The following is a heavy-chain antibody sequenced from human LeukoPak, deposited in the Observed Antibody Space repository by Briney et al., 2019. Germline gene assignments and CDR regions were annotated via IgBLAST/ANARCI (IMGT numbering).Heavy chain of an antibody. D-gene: IGHD5-12*01. Sequence: SETLSLTCTVSGGSISSYYWSWIRQPPGKGLEWIGCIYYSGSTNYNPSLKSRVTISVDTSKNQFSLKLSSVTAADTAVYYCARVPYSGYDYYYYMDVWGKGTTVTISS. CDR1: GGSISSYY. V-gene: IGHV4-59*01. CDR2: IYYSGST. J-gene: IGHJ6*03. CDR3: ARVPYSGYDYYYYMDV.